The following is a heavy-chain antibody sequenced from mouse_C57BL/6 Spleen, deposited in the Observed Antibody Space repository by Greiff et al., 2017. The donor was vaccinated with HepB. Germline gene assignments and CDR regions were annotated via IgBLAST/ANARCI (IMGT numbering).Heavy chain of an antibody. CDR3: ARGLNYYANCDFGC. J-gene: IGHJ2*01. CDR1: GYTFTSYT. Sequence: QVQLQQSGADLARPGASVKMSCNASGYTFTSYTMHWVKQRPGQGLEWTGDINPSSGYTKYNQKFKDKATLTADKSSSTACMQLSSLASEDSAVYYCARGLNYYANCDFGCWGQGTTRTVSS. D-gene: IGHD2-1*01. CDR2: INPSSGYT. V-gene: IGHV1-4*01.